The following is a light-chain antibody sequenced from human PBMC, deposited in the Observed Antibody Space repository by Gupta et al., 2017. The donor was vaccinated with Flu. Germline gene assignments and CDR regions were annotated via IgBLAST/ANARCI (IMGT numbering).Light chain of an antibody. CDR3: QQEDSTPIT. Sequence: GMTQSPDSLAVSLGERATINCKSSQSVLYSSNNKNYLAWYQQKPGQPPKLLIYWASTRESGVPDRFSGSGSGTDFTLTISSLQAEDVAVYYCQQEDSTPITFGRGTKVDIK. CDR2: WAS. V-gene: IGKV4-1*01. J-gene: IGKJ4*01. CDR1: QSVLYSSNNKNY.